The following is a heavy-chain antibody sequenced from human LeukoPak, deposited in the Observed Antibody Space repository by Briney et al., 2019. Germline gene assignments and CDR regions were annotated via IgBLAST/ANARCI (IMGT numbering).Heavy chain of an antibody. D-gene: IGHD3-10*01. CDR1: GGSISSYC. V-gene: IGHV4-59*01. J-gene: IGHJ4*02. CDR3: ARGYYGSGSYYMDY. CDR2: IYYSGST. Sequence: PSETLSLTCTVPGGSISSYCWSWIRQPPGKGLEWIGYIYYSGSTYYNPSLKSRVTISVDTSKNQFSMKLSSVTAADTAVYYCARGYYGSGSYYMDYWGQGTLVTVSS.